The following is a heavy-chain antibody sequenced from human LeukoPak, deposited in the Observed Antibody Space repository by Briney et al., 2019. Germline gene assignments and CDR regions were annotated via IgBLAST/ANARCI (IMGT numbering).Heavy chain of an antibody. CDR1: GYTFTSYA. Sequence: ASVKVSCKDSGYTFTSYAMHWVRQAPGQRLEWMGWINAGNGNTKYSQKFQGRVTITRDTSASTAYMELSSLRSEDTAVYYCARLETYYDFWSGYYEASWFDPWGQGTLVTVSS. J-gene: IGHJ5*02. D-gene: IGHD3-3*01. V-gene: IGHV1-3*01. CDR2: INAGNGNT. CDR3: ARLETYYDFWSGYYEASWFDP.